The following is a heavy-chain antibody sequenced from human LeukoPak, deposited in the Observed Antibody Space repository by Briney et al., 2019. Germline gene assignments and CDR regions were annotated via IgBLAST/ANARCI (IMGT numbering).Heavy chain of an antibody. V-gene: IGHV4-38-2*02. Sequence: SETLSLTCTVSGYSISSGYYWGWIRQPPGKGLEWIGSIYHSGSTYYNPSLKSRVTISVDTSKNQFSLKLSSVTAADTAVYYCAGPEPSFGVVYRDASDIWGQGTMVTVSS. D-gene: IGHD3-3*01. CDR1: GYSISSGYY. CDR3: AGPEPSFGVVYRDASDI. J-gene: IGHJ3*02. CDR2: IYHSGST.